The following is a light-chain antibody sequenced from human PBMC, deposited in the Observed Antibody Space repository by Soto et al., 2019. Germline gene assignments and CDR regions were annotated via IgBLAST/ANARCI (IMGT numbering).Light chain of an antibody. J-gene: IGLJ2*01. CDR3: QSYDNSLSGRGV. V-gene: IGLV1-40*01. CDR2: GKN. CDR1: SSNIGAGYD. Sequence: QSALTQPPSVSGAPGQRVTISCTGTSSNIGAGYDVHWYQQLPGTAPKLLIYGKNNRPSGVPDRFSGSKSGTSASLAITGLQAEDEADYYCQSYDNSLSGRGVFGGGTKLTVL.